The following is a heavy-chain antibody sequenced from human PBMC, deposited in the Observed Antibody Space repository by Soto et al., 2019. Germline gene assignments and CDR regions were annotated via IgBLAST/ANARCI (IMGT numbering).Heavy chain of an antibody. CDR2: IKHGGSS. CDR3: ATMKKPRGYYYGLNV. J-gene: IGHJ6*02. CDR1: AGSFSHYY. Sequence: QVQQQPWGAGLLKPSETLSLTCTVYAGSFSHYYWNWIRQSPGKGLEWIGKIKHGGSSSYNPSLRSRVSISVDMSKNQVSLKLSSVTAADTAVYYCATMKKPRGYYYGLNVWGQGTTVTVSS. V-gene: IGHV4-34*01.